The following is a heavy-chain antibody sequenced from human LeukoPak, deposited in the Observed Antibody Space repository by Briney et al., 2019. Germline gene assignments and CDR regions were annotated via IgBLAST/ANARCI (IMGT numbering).Heavy chain of an antibody. CDR1: GFTFSSYA. CDR3: AKVGPRYCSGGSCSPPSWFDP. J-gene: IGHJ5*02. CDR2: ISGSGGTT. Sequence: GGSLRLSCAASGFTFSSYAMSWVRQAPGKGLEWVSAISGSGGTTYYADSVKGRFTISRDNSKNTLYLQMNSLRAEDTAVYYCAKVGPRYCSGGSCSPPSWFDPWGQGTLVTVSP. V-gene: IGHV3-23*01. D-gene: IGHD2-15*01.